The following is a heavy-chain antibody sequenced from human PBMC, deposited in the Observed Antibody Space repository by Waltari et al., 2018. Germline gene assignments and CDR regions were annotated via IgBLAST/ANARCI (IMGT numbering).Heavy chain of an antibody. CDR2: SKTDGSIT. CDR3: TRGVAEGFDP. D-gene: IGHD2-15*01. CDR1: GITFSSYW. Sequence: EVQLVESGGDLVQPGGSLRLSCAASGITFSSYWMHWVRQAPGTGLVWVSRSKTDGSITIYADSVRGRFTISRDNAKNTLYLQMNSLRVDDSAVYYCTRGVAEGFDPWGQGTLVTVSS. J-gene: IGHJ5*02. V-gene: IGHV3-74*01.